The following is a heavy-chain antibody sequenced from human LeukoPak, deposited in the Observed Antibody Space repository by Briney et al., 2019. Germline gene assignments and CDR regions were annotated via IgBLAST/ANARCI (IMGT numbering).Heavy chain of an antibody. J-gene: IGHJ4*02. CDR2: ISSNGGST. Sequence: GGSLRLSCAASGFTFSSYAMHWVRQAPGKGLEYVSAISSNGGSTYYANSVNGRFTISRDNSKNTLYLQMGSLRAEDMAVYYCARDRDSSGYTDYWGQGTLVTVSS. D-gene: IGHD3-22*01. CDR1: GFTFSSYA. CDR3: ARDRDSSGYTDY. V-gene: IGHV3-64*01.